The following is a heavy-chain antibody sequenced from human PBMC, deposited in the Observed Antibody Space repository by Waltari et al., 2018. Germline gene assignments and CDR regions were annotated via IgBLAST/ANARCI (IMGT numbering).Heavy chain of an antibody. CDR1: GFTFSSYG. J-gene: IGHJ5*02. D-gene: IGHD6-13*01. CDR3: AKDGIAAAGTGWFDP. Sequence: QVQLVESGGGVVQPGRSLRLSCAASGFTFSSYGMHWVRQAPGKGLEWVAVMSYDGGNKYYADSVKGRFTISRDNSKNTLYLQMNSLRAEDTAVYYCAKDGIAAAGTGWFDPWGQGTLVTVSS. CDR2: MSYDGGNK. V-gene: IGHV3-30*18.